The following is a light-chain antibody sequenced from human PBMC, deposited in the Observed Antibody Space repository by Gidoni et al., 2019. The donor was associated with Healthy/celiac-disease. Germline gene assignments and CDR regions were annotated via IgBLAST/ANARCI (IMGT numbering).Light chain of an antibody. J-gene: IGKJ2*01. CDR3: QQYNNWPPYT. CDR1: QSVSSN. CDR2: GAS. Sequence: EIVMTQSPATLSVSPGERATLSCRASQSVSSNLARYQQKPGQAPRLLIYGASTRATGIPARFSGSGSGTEFTLTISSLQSEDFAVYYCQQYNNWPPYTFXXXTKLEIK. V-gene: IGKV3-15*01.